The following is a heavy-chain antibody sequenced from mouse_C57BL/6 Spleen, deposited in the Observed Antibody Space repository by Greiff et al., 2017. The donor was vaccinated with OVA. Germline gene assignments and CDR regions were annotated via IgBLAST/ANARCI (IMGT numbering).Heavy chain of an antibody. CDR1: GFTFSDYG. J-gene: IGHJ3*01. Sequence: EVMLVESGGGLVKPGGSLKLSCAASGFTFSDYGMHWVRQAPEKGLEWVAYISSGTSTIYYADTVKGRFTFSRDNAKNTLFLQMTSLRSEDTAMYYCAKRAWFAYWGQGTLVTVSA. CDR3: AKRAWFAY. V-gene: IGHV5-17*01. CDR2: ISSGTSTI.